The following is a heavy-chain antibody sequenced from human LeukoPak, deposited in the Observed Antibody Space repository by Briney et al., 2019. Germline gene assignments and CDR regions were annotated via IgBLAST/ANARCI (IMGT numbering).Heavy chain of an antibody. CDR3: ARGLSAGYSTPLGY. V-gene: IGHV4-30-4*08. Sequence: PSQTLSLTCTVSGGSISGADYYWSWIRQPPGKGLEWIGYIYYSGTTYYNPSLKSRVTISVDTSKNQFSLKLSSVTAADTAVYYCARGLSAGYSTPLGYWGQGTLVTVSS. CDR1: GGSISGADYY. J-gene: IGHJ4*02. D-gene: IGHD6-13*01. CDR2: IYYSGTT.